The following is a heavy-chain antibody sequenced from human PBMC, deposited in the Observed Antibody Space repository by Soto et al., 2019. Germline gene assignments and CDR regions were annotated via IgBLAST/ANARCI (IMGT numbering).Heavy chain of an antibody. CDR1: GYTFTRYT. CDR2: INPDNGNT. D-gene: IGHD2-15*01. J-gene: IGHJ5*02. CDR3: ARGIATGQLDP. V-gene: IGHV1-3*01. Sequence: ASVKVSCKASGYTFTRYTVNWVRQAPGQRLEWMGWINPDNGNTKSSQKFQDRVIITRDTSASTAYMDLSSLRSEDTAVYYCARGIATGQLDPWGQGTLVTVSS.